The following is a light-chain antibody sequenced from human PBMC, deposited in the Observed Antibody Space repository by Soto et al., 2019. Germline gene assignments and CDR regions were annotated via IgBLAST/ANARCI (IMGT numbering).Light chain of an antibody. CDR1: QRVSSNY. CDR3: QQYGGSPRT. CDR2: GAS. V-gene: IGKV3-20*01. J-gene: IGKJ1*01. Sequence: VLTQSPGTLSLSPGERATLSCRASQRVSSNYLAWYQQKPGQAPRLLISGASSRAAGIPDRFSGSGSETDFTLTISRLEPDDFAVYYCQQYGGSPRTFGQGTKVDIK.